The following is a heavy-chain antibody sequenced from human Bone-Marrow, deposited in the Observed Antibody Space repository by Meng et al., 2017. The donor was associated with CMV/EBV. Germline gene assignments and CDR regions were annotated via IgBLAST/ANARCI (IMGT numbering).Heavy chain of an antibody. CDR1: GYTFTSYD. CDR2: MNPNSGDT. CDR3: AKMSYDWDDRGSDWFDP. V-gene: IGHV1-8*03. D-gene: IGHD1-20*01. Sequence: ASVKVSCKASGYTFTSYDISWVRQAPGQGLEWIGWMNPNSGDTGHAQKFQGRVTITRDTSIGTVYMELSSLKSEDTGVYYCAKMSYDWDDRGSDWFDPWGQGTLVTAPQ. J-gene: IGHJ5*02.